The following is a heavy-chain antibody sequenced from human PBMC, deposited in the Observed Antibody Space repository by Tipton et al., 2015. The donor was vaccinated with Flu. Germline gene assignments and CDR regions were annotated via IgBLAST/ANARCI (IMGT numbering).Heavy chain of an antibody. Sequence: TLSLTCAVYGGSFSGYYWSWIRQPPGKGLEWIGEINHSGSTNYNPSLKSRVTISVDTSKNQFSLKLSSVTAADTAVYYCARGRGWYTRTPLYYYYYYMDVWGKGTTVTVSS. CDR1: GGSFSGYY. CDR2: INHSGST. J-gene: IGHJ6*03. V-gene: IGHV4-34*01. D-gene: IGHD2-15*01. CDR3: ARGRGWYTRTPLYYYYYYMDV.